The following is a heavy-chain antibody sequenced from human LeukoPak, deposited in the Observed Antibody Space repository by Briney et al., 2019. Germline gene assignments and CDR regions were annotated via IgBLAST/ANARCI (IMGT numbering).Heavy chain of an antibody. CDR1: GFTFNTYS. Sequence: GGSLRLSCAASGFTFNTYSMNCVRQVPGKGLEWISSITSSSNYIYYADSVKGRFTISRDNAKNSLYLQMSSLRAEDTAVYYCARDTPGGSSWYEFDYWGQGTLVTVSS. V-gene: IGHV3-21*01. CDR3: ARDTPGGSSWYEFDY. D-gene: IGHD6-13*01. J-gene: IGHJ4*02. CDR2: ITSSSNYI.